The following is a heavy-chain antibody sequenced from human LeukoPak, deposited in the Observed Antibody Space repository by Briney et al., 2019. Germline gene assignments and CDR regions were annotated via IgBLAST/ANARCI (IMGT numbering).Heavy chain of an antibody. J-gene: IGHJ4*02. CDR1: GYTFTSYD. D-gene: IGHD3-22*01. Sequence: ASVKVSCKASGYTFTSYDINWVRQATGQGLEWMGWMNPNSGNTGYAQKFQGRVTMTRNTSISTAYMELSSLRSEDTAVYYCARGAVDYYDSSGYYSDYWGQGTLVTVSS. V-gene: IGHV1-8*01. CDR2: MNPNSGNT. CDR3: ARGAVDYYDSSGYYSDY.